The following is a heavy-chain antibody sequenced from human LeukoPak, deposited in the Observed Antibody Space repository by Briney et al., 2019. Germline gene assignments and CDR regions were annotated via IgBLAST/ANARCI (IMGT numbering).Heavy chain of an antibody. Sequence: SETLSLTCTVSGGTITSSYWNWFRQAPGKGLEWIGYMYYIGTTNYNPSLKSRITISGDTSKTQFSLKLSSVTAADTAIYYCARQGSWNGDHGMDVWGQGTSVTVSS. J-gene: IGHJ6*02. CDR3: ARQGSWNGDHGMDV. V-gene: IGHV4-59*08. CDR2: MYYIGTT. D-gene: IGHD1-1*01. CDR1: GGTITSSY.